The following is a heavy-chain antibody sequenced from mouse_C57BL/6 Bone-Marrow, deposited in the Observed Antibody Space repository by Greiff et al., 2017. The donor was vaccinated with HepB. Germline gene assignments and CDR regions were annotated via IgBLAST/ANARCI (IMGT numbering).Heavy chain of an antibody. D-gene: IGHD2-10*01. J-gene: IGHJ4*01. V-gene: IGHV1-15*01. CDR1: GYTFTDYE. CDR3: TRERDLLHYAMDY. CDR2: IDPETGGT. Sequence: VQLQESGAELVRPGASVTLSCKASGYTFTDYEMHWVKQTPVHGLEWIGAIDPETGGTAYNQKFKGKAILTADKSSSTAYMDLRSLTSEDSAVYYCTRERDLLHYAMDYWGQGTSVTVSS.